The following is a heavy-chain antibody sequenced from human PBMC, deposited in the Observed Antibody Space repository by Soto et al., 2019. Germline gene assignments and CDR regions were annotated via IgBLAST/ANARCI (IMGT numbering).Heavy chain of an antibody. D-gene: IGHD3-3*01. Sequence: SSETLSLTCTVSGGSISSGGYYWSWIRQHPGKGLEWIGYIYYSGSTYYNPSLKSRVTISVDTSKNQFSLKLSSVTAADTAVYYCARGLLSSRWLLYPHGPYYYGMDVWGQGTTVTVSS. CDR3: ARGLLSSRWLLYPHGPYYYGMDV. V-gene: IGHV4-31*03. J-gene: IGHJ6*02. CDR1: GGSISSGGYY. CDR2: IYYSGST.